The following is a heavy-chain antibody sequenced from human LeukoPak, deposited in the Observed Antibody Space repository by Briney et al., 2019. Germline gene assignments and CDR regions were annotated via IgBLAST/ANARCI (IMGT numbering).Heavy chain of an antibody. J-gene: IGHJ6*03. Sequence: SSETLSLTXTVSGGSISSYYWSWIRQSPGKGLEWIGYIYYSGSTNYNPSLKSRVTISVDTSKNQFSLKLSSVTAADTAVYYCARYIFLEWFSVGNYMDVWGKGTTVTVSS. CDR3: ARYIFLEWFSVGNYMDV. D-gene: IGHD3-3*01. CDR1: GGSISSYY. V-gene: IGHV4-59*01. CDR2: IYYSGST.